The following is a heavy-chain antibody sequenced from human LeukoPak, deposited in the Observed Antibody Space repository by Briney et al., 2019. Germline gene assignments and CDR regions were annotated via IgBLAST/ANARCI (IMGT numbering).Heavy chain of an antibody. CDR1: GYTFTSYD. CDR2: MNPNSGNT. V-gene: IGHV1-8*01. J-gene: IGHJ6*02. Sequence: ASVKVSCKASGYTFTSYDINWVRQATGQGLEWMGWMNPNSGNTGYAQKFQGRVTMTRNTSISTAYMELSSLRSEDTAVYYCARVVVAAMGYYYYCGMDVWGQGTTVTVSS. D-gene: IGHD2-15*01. CDR3: ARVVVAAMGYYYYCGMDV.